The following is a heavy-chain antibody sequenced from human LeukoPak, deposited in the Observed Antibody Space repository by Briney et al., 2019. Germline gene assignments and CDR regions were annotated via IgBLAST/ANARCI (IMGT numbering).Heavy chain of an antibody. Sequence: GGSLRLSCAASGFTFSSYSMNWVRQAPGKGLEWVSSISSSSSYIYYADSVKGRFTISRDNAKNSLYLQMNSLRAEDTAVYYCARGLGYCSSTSCYTKDYWGQGTLVTVSS. D-gene: IGHD2-2*02. CDR3: ARGLGYCSSTSCYTKDY. CDR1: GFTFSSYS. CDR2: ISSSSSYI. V-gene: IGHV3-21*01. J-gene: IGHJ4*02.